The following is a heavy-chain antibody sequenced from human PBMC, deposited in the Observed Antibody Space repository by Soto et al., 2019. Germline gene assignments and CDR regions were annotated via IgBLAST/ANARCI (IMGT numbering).Heavy chain of an antibody. Sequence: SETLSLTCTVSGGSISSYYWSWIRQPPGKGLEWIGYIYYSGSTNYNPSLKSRVTISVDTSKNQFSLKLSSVTAADTAVYYCAREGGSSWSPYYYDSSGYHYGMDVWGQGTTVTVSS. CDR2: IYYSGST. V-gene: IGHV4-59*01. D-gene: IGHD3-22*01. CDR3: AREGGSSWSPYYYDSSGYHYGMDV. CDR1: GGSISSYY. J-gene: IGHJ6*02.